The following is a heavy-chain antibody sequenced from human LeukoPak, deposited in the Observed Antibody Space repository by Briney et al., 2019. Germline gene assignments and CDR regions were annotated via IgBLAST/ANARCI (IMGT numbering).Heavy chain of an antibody. CDR1: GFTFSSYA. D-gene: IGHD3-22*01. Sequence: GGSLRLSCAASGFTFSSYAMSWVRQAPGKGLEWVSAISGSGGSTYYADSVKGRFTISRDNSKNTPYLQMNSLRAEDTAVYYCAKALTMIVVIGSSRVFDYWGQGTLVTVSS. V-gene: IGHV3-23*01. CDR2: ISGSGGST. J-gene: IGHJ4*02. CDR3: AKALTMIVVIGSSRVFDY.